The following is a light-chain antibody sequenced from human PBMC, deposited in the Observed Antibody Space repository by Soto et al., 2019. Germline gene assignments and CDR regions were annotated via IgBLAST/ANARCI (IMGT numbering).Light chain of an antibody. Sequence: DLPVTQSPSTLSPSVVYLVTITCRASQSFSYWLAWYQQKPGKAPKLLIYDGSSLASGVPSRFSGGGFGTEFTLNISSLQPDDSATYYCQHYNTYSKAFGHGTKVDIK. V-gene: IGKV1-5*01. CDR2: DGS. J-gene: IGKJ1*01. CDR1: QSFSYW. CDR3: QHYNTYSKA.